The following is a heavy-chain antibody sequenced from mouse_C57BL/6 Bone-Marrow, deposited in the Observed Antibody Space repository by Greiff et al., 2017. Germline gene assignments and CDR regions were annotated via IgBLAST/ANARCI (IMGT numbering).Heavy chain of an antibody. J-gene: IGHJ2*01. CDR1: GFNIKDDY. Sequence: VQLKESGAELVRPGASVKLSCTASGFNIKDDYMHWVKQRPEQGLEWIGWIDPENGDTEYASKFQGKATITADTSSNPAYLQLSSLTSEDTAVYYCTTFITTVVAFDYWGQGTTLTVSS. CDR2: IDPENGDT. V-gene: IGHV14-4*01. CDR3: TTFITTVVAFDY. D-gene: IGHD1-1*01.